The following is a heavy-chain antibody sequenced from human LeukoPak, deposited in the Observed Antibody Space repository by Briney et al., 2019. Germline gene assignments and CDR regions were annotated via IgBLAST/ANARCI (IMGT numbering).Heavy chain of an antibody. CDR1: GYTFTGYY. Sequence: ASVKASCKASGYTFTGYYMHWVRQAPGQGLEWMGWINPNSGGTNYAQKFQGRVTMTRDTSISTAYMELSRLRSDDTAVYYCARSHPIVVVVAASYYYGMDVWGQGTTVTVSS. CDR3: ARSHPIVVVVAASYYYGMDV. D-gene: IGHD2-15*01. V-gene: IGHV1-2*02. J-gene: IGHJ6*02. CDR2: INPNSGGT.